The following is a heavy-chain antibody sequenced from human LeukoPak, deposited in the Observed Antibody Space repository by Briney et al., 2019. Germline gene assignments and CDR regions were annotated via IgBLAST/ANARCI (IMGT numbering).Heavy chain of an antibody. D-gene: IGHD3-16*02. CDR3: ARSHDHLWGNYPDY. CDR1: GITFSNYAV. J-gene: IGHJ4*02. V-gene: IGHV4-4*02. Sequence: GSLRLSCVASGITFSNYAVSWVRQPPGKGLEWIGEIHHDGRINYNPSLKSRVTLSVDKSKNQFSLRLNSVTAADTAMYYCARSHDHLWGNYPDYWGQGTLVTVSS. CDR2: IHHDGRI.